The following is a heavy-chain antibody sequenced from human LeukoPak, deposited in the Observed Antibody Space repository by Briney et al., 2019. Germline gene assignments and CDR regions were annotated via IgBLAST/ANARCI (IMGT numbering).Heavy chain of an antibody. Sequence: SETLSLTCTVSGGSFSSTSYYWGWIRQPPGKGLEWIANIYHTGSTYYNPSLKSRVTISVGTSANQFSLKLNSVTAADTAVYYCARPIRSRDNNWFDPWGQGTLVIVSS. CDR2: IYHTGST. D-gene: IGHD3-10*01. CDR3: ARPIRSRDNNWFDP. J-gene: IGHJ5*02. CDR1: GGSFSSTSYY. V-gene: IGHV4-39*01.